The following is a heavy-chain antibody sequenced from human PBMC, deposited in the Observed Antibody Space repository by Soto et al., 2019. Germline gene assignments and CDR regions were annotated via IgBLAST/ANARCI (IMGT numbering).Heavy chain of an antibody. Sequence: GGSLRLSCSASGFTFSSYAMHWVRQAPGKGLEYVSAISSNGGSTYYADSVKGRFTISRDNSKNTLYLQMSSLRAEDTAVYYCVKDSNMYYYGSGSYYTYYGMDVWGQGTTVTVSS. J-gene: IGHJ6*02. CDR1: GFTFSSYA. CDR3: VKDSNMYYYGSGSYYTYYGMDV. D-gene: IGHD3-10*01. V-gene: IGHV3-64D*08. CDR2: ISSNGGST.